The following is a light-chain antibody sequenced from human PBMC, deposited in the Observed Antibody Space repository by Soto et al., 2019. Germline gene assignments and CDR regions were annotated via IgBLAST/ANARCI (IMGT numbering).Light chain of an antibody. CDR1: QSVGNN. CDR2: ATS. J-gene: IGKJ4*01. Sequence: EIVVTQSPATLSVSPGERATLSCRASQSVGNNFAWYQQKPGQSPRLLIFATSPRATGVPARFSGSGSGTDFTLTISSLQSEDFAVYYCQQYGDWPLTFGGGAKVEIE. CDR3: QQYGDWPLT. V-gene: IGKV3-15*01.